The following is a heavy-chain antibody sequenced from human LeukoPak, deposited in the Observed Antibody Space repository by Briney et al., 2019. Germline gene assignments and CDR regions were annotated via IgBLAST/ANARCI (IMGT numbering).Heavy chain of an antibody. CDR1: GFTFSSNG. CDR2: ISTTSRYI. CDR3: ARGNSDYDHDY. J-gene: IGHJ4*02. D-gene: IGHD5-12*01. Sequence: GGSLRLSCAASGFTFSSNGMNWVRQAPGKGLEWVSSISTTSRYIYYADSVQGRFTVTRDNAKNSLSLQMNSLRADDTAVYYCARGNSDYDHDYWGQGTLVTVSS. V-gene: IGHV3-21*01.